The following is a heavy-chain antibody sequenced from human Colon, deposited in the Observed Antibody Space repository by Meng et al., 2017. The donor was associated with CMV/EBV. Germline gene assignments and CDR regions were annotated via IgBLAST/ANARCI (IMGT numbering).Heavy chain of an antibody. Sequence: GESLKISCAASGFTFSDYYMSWIRQAPGKGLEWVSYISSSGGKTNYADSVKGRFTISRDNAKNSLYLQMNSLRAEDTAVYYCTTDLGEDYWGQGTLVTVSS. J-gene: IGHJ4*02. CDR1: GFTFSDYY. V-gene: IGHV3-11*01. CDR3: TTDLGEDY. D-gene: IGHD3-16*01. CDR2: ISSSGGKT.